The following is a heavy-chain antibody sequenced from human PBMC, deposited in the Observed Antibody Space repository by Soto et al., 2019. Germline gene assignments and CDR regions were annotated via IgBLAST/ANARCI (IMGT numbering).Heavy chain of an antibody. CDR1: GGSISSGDYY. J-gene: IGHJ3*02. CDR2: IYYSGST. CDR3: AGDRSSYDAFDI. D-gene: IGHD6-13*01. Sequence: PSETLSLTCTVSGGSISSGDYYWSWIRQPPGKGLEWIGYIYYSGSTNYNPSLKSRVTISVDTSKNQFSLKLSSVTAADTAVYYCAGDRSSYDAFDIWGQGTMVTVSS. V-gene: IGHV4-30-4*01.